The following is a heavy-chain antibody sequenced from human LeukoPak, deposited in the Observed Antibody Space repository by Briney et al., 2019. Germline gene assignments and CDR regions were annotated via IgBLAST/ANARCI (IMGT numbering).Heavy chain of an antibody. J-gene: IGHJ1*01. CDR1: GGSISSYY. D-gene: IGHD5-12*01. Sequence: PSETLSLTCTVSGGSISSYYWSWIRQPPGKGLEWIGYIYYSGSTNYNPSLKSRVTISVDTSKNQFSLKLSSVTAADTAVYYCARIYRREESFQHWGQGTLVTVSS. CDR3: ARIYRREESFQH. V-gene: IGHV4-59*01. CDR2: IYYSGST.